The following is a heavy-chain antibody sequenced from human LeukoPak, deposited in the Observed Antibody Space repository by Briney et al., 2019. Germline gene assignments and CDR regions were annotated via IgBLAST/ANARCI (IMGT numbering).Heavy chain of an antibody. CDR2: IGGGGTYT. V-gene: IGHV3-23*01. Sequence: GGSLRLSCAASGFTFSSYAMSWVRQAPGKGLERVSSIGGGGTYTYYADSVKGRFTISRNNFKNTLYLQMNSLRAEDTAVYFCAKDTGYSDWALDYWGRGTLVTVSS. J-gene: IGHJ4*02. CDR1: GFTFSSYA. CDR3: AKDTGYSDWALDY. D-gene: IGHD6-13*01.